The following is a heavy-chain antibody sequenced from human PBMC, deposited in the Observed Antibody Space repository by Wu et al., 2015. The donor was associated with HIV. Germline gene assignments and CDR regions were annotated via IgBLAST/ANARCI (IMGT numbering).Heavy chain of an antibody. CDR2: MDPKSGSA. V-gene: IGHV1-8*02. CDR3: ARVGVLLTSAQLLEYFQH. Sequence: QVQLVQSGTQVQKPGTSVRVSCRVSGYTFTSFNINWIRQVHGRGLEWMGWMDPKSGSAAFGRNFQGRVSMTRNNSISTAYMDLSRVTSDDTAIYYCARVGVLLTSAQLLEYFQHWGQGTRVVVSS. CDR1: GYTFTSFN. J-gene: IGHJ1*01. D-gene: IGHD5-24*01.